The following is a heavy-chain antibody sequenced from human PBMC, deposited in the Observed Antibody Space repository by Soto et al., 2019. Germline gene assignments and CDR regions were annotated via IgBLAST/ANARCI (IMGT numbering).Heavy chain of an antibody. CDR2: ISSSSSYI. D-gene: IGHD3-16*01. CDR3: ARGIRGERRVMSPLTNWFDP. J-gene: IGHJ5*02. CDR1: GFTFSSYS. V-gene: IGHV3-21*01. Sequence: EVQLVESGGGLVKPGGSLRLSCAASGFTFSSYSMNWVRQAPGKGLEWVSSISSSSSYIYYADSVKGRFTISRDNAKNSLYLQMNSLRAEDTAVYYCARGIRGERRVMSPLTNWFDPWGQGTLVTVSS.